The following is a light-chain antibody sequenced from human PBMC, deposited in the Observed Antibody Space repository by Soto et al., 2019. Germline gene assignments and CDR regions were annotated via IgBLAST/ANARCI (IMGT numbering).Light chain of an antibody. CDR3: QQYNTYART. Sequence: DIPMTQSPSTLSASVGDRVTITCRASQSVSGWLAWYQQKPGKAPKLLIYKASNLESGVPSRFSGSGSGTEFTLTISSLQPDDFATYYCQQYNTYARTFGQGTKVEIK. J-gene: IGKJ1*01. CDR1: QSVSGW. CDR2: KAS. V-gene: IGKV1-5*03.